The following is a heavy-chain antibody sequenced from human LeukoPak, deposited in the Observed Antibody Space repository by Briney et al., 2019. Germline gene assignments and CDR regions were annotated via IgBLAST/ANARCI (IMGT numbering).Heavy chain of an antibody. CDR2: ISYDGSNK. V-gene: IGHV3-30*03. Sequence: GGSLRLSCAASGFTFSSYGMHWVRQAPGKGLEWVAVISYDGSNKYYADSVKGRFTISRDNSKNTLYLQMNSLRAEDTAVYYCARGAVVIATPPLYWGQGTLVTVSS. D-gene: IGHD2-21*01. J-gene: IGHJ4*02. CDR1: GFTFSSYG. CDR3: ARGAVVIATPPLY.